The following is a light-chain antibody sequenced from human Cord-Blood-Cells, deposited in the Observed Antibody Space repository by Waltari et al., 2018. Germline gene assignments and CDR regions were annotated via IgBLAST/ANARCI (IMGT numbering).Light chain of an antibody. CDR2: DAS. Sequence: EIVLTQLPAPLSLSPGERATLSCRASQSVSSYLAWYQQKPGQAPRLLIYDASNRATCIPARFSGSGSGTDFTLTISSLEPEDFAVYYCQQRSNWPLTFGGGTKVEIK. J-gene: IGKJ4*01. V-gene: IGKV3-11*01. CDR1: QSVSSY. CDR3: QQRSNWPLT.